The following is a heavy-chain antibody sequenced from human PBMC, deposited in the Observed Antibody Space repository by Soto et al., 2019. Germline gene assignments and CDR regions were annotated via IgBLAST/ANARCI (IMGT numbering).Heavy chain of an antibody. CDR3: ARATIFGVVPYYFDY. CDR2: INPSGGST. V-gene: IGHV1-46*01. D-gene: IGHD3-3*01. J-gene: IGHJ4*02. Sequence: ASVKVSCKASGYTFTSYATHWVRQAPGQRLEWMGIINPSGGSTSYAQKFQGRVTMTRDTSTSTVYMELSSLRSEDTAVYYCARATIFGVVPYYFDYWGQGTLVTVSS. CDR1: GYTFTSYA.